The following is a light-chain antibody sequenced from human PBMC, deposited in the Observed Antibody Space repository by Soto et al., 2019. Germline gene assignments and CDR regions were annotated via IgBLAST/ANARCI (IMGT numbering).Light chain of an antibody. Sequence: QSVLTQPASVSGSPGQSITISCTGTSSDVGGYNFVSWYQQLPGKAPKLIIYEVSNRPSGVSNRFSGSKSGNTASLTISGLQAEDAADYYCSSSTSARGVFGGGTKLTVL. CDR2: EVS. V-gene: IGLV2-14*01. J-gene: IGLJ2*01. CDR1: SSDVGGYNF. CDR3: SSSTSARGV.